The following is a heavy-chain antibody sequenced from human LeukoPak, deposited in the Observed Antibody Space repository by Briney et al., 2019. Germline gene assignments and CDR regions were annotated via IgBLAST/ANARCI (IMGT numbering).Heavy chain of an antibody. CDR1: GYTFTSYG. CDR3: ARDTFNYYDSSGHDAFDI. D-gene: IGHD3-22*01. CDR2: ISAYNGNT. Sequence: ASVKVSCKASGYTFTSYGISWVRQAPGQGLEWMGWISAYNGNTNYAQKLQGRVTMATDTSTSTAYMEPRSLRSDDTAVYYCARDTFNYYDSSGHDAFDIWGQGTMVTVSS. J-gene: IGHJ3*02. V-gene: IGHV1-18*01.